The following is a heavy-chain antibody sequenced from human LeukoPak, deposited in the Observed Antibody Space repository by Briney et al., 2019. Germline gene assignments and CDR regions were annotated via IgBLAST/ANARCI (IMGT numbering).Heavy chain of an antibody. V-gene: IGHV3-66*01. Sequence: GGSLRLSCAASGFTVSSNYMSWVRQAPGKGLEWVSVIYSGGSTYYADSVKGRFTISRDNSKNTLYLQMNSLRAEDTAVYYCAKARVHYDFWSGYYYYGMDVWGQGTTVTVSS. CDR2: IYSGGST. D-gene: IGHD3-3*01. CDR3: AKARVHYDFWSGYYYYGMDV. J-gene: IGHJ6*02. CDR1: GFTVSSNY.